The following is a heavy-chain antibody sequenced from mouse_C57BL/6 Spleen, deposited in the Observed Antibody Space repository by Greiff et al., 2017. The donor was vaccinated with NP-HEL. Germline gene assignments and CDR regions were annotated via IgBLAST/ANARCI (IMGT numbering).Heavy chain of an antibody. CDR1: GFNIKDYY. CDR3: ARRTNWSSHFDC. CDR2: IDPADGET. Sequence: EVQLQQSGAELVKPGASVKLSCTASGFNIKDYYMHWVKQRNEQGLEWIGRIDPADGETKYAPNFQGKATLTADTSSNTAYLQLSSLTAEDTAAYYCARRTNWSSHFDCWGQGTTLTV. J-gene: IGHJ2*01. D-gene: IGHD4-1*01. V-gene: IGHV14-2*01.